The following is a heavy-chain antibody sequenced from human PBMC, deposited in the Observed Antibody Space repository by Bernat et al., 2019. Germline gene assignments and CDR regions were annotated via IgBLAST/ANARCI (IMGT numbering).Heavy chain of an antibody. V-gene: IGHV3-64*03. CDR2: ISSNGDST. J-gene: IGHJ4*02. CDR3: VSDVLY. Sequence: EVQLVESGGGLVKPGGSLRLSCSASGFTFSSYVMFWVRQAPGKGLEYVSGISSNGDSTHYVDSVKGRFTISRDNSKSMLYVQMSSLRVEDTAVYYCVSDVLYWGQGALVTVSP. CDR1: GFTFSSYV.